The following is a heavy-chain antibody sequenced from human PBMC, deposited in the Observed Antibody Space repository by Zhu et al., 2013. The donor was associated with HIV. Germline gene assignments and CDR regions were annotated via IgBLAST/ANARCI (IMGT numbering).Heavy chain of an antibody. Sequence: QVQLVQSGAEVKKPGSSVKVSCKASGGTFSSYAISWVRQAPGQGLEWMGGIIPIFGTANYAQKFQGRVTITADESTSTAYMELSSLRSEDTAVYYCARLREYCTNGVCYTGLLPDAFDIWGQGTMVTVSS. CDR3: ARLREYCTNGVCYTGLLPDAFDI. V-gene: IGHV1-69*01. CDR1: GGTFSSYA. D-gene: IGHD2-8*01. J-gene: IGHJ3*02. CDR2: IIPIFGTA.